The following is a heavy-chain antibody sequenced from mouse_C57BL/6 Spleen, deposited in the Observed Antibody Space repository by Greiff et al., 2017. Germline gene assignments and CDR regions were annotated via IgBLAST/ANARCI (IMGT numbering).Heavy chain of an antibody. CDR2: INPNNGGT. CDR3: ARKNYSNPFAH. J-gene: IGHJ3*01. V-gene: IGHV1-26*01. Sequence: VQLQQSGPELVKPGASVKISCKASGYTFTDYYMNWVKQSHGKSLEWIGDINPNNGGTSYNQKFKGKATLTVDKSSSTAYMELRSLTSEDSAVYYCARKNYSNPFAHGGQGTLVTVSA. CDR1: GYTFTDYY. D-gene: IGHD2-5*01.